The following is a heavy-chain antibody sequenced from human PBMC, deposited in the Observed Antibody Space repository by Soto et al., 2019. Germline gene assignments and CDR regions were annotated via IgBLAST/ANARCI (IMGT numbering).Heavy chain of an antibody. D-gene: IGHD2-15*01. V-gene: IGHV3-64D*06. CDR3: VQVVVAEILDY. Sequence: GGSLRLSCSASGFTFSSYAMHWVRQAPGKGLEYVSAISSNGGSTYYADSVKGRFTISRDNSKNTLYLQMSSLRAEDTAVYYCVQVVVAEILDYWGQGTLVTVSS. CDR2: ISSNGGST. CDR1: GFTFSSYA. J-gene: IGHJ4*02.